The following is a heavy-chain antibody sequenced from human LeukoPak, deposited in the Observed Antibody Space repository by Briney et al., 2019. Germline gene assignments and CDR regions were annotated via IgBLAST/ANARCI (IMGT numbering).Heavy chain of an antibody. CDR2: IWYDGSNK. CDR1: GFTFSSYG. CDR3: AKEISSQRITIFGVVDY. J-gene: IGHJ4*02. V-gene: IGHV3-33*06. D-gene: IGHD3-3*01. Sequence: GGSLRLSCAASGFTFSSYGMHWVRQAPGKGLEWVAVIWYDGSNKYYADSVKGRFTISRDNSKNTLYLQMNSLRAEDTAVYYCAKEISSQRITIFGVVDYWGQGTMVTVSS.